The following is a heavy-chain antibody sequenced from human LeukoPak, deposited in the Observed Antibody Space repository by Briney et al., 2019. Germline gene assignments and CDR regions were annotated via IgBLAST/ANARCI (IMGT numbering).Heavy chain of an antibody. CDR1: GFTFSSYS. J-gene: IGHJ4*02. D-gene: IGHD6-19*01. V-gene: IGHV3-21*01. CDR3: ASQYSSGPSPRDY. CDR2: ISSSSSYI. Sequence: GGSLRLSCAASGFTFSSYSMNWVRQAPGKGLEWVSSISSSSSYIYYADSVKGRFTISRDNAKNSLYLQMNSLRAEDTAVYYCASQYSSGPSPRDYGGQGTLVTVSS.